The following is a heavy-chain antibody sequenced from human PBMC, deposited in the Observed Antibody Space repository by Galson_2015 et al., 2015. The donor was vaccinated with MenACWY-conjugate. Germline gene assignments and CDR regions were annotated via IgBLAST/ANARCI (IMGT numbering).Heavy chain of an antibody. V-gene: IGHV3-7*01. CDR2: IKYDGSEQ. CDR3: VRPIMTFAAVRSLDP. Sequence: SLRLSCAASGFPFGTYWMTWVRQAPGKGLEWVANIKYDGSEQYYGDSVRGRLTISRDNANNSPFLQMNSLRPEDTAVYYCVRPIMTFAAVRSLDPWGQGTLLTVSS. J-gene: IGHJ5*02. D-gene: IGHD3-10*01. CDR1: GFPFGTYW.